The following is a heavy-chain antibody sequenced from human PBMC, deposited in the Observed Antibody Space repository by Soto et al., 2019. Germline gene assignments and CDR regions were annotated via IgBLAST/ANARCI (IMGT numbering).Heavy chain of an antibody. CDR1: GGSISSYY. CDR3: AREGSYSAYNFAHGIQLWSFDF. D-gene: IGHD5-12*01. CDR2: IFSSGSI. V-gene: IGHV4-4*07. J-gene: IGHJ4*02. Sequence: SETLSLTCTVSGGSISSYYWSWIRQPAGKVLEWIGRIFSSGSISFNPSLESRVAMSVDTSKNHFSLNLSSVTAADMAVYYCAREGSYSAYNFAHGIQLWSFDFWGQGPLVTVSS.